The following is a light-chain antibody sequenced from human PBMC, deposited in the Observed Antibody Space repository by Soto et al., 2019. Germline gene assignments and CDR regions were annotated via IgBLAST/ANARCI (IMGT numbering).Light chain of an antibody. V-gene: IGKV1-5*03. CDR3: LQDNRLYT. J-gene: IGKJ2*01. CDR2: KTS. Sequence: DIQMTQSPSTLSASVGDRVTITCRASQRLSGWLAWYQQKPGKAPRLLIHKTSSLESGVPSRFSGSGSGTEFTLTISSLQPDDSATYYCLQDNRLYTFGQGTKLDIK. CDR1: QRLSGW.